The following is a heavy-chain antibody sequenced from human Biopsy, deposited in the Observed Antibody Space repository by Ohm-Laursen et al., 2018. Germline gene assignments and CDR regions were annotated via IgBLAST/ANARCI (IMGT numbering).Heavy chain of an antibody. CDR3: ARLGSGDYFPTFFDF. D-gene: IGHD5-12*01. J-gene: IGHJ4*02. V-gene: IGHV4-59*07. Sequence: SDTLSLTCTVSGGPISSYYWSWIRQPPGKGLEWIGFLYYNGFTNSNPSLKSRVTISVDPFRNQFSLKLSSVTAADTAVYYCARLGSGDYFPTFFDFWGQGALVTVSS. CDR2: LYYNGFT. CDR1: GGPISSYY.